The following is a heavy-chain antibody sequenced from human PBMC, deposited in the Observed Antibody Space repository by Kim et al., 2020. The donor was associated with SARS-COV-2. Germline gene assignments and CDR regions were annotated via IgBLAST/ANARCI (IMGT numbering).Heavy chain of an antibody. Sequence: GGSLRLSCAASGFNFNKYYVSWIRQSPGKGLEWVSYISSDGRSIYYPDSVKGRFIISRDNVKNSIYLQMNSLRVDDTAVYYCARGLFYNSGGHGEFDYWGQGTLVTVSS. CDR2: ISSDGRSI. V-gene: IGHV3-11*01. CDR3: ARGLFYNSGGHGEFDY. CDR1: GFNFNKYY. D-gene: IGHD2-15*01. J-gene: IGHJ4*02.